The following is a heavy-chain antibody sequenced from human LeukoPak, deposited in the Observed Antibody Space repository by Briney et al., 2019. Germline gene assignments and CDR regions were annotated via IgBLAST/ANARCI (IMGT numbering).Heavy chain of an antibody. CDR3: TTLSYVGGY. J-gene: IGHJ4*02. V-gene: IGHV3-15*01. CDR1: GLTFTDAW. D-gene: IGHD3-10*02. Sequence: GGSLRLSCAASGLTFTDAWMSWVRQAPGKGLEWLGRSKSQTDGGTTDYAAPVKGRFTISRDDSKNTVYLQMNSLKTEDTAVYYCTTLSYVGGYWGQGTLVTVSS. CDR2: SKSQTDGGTT.